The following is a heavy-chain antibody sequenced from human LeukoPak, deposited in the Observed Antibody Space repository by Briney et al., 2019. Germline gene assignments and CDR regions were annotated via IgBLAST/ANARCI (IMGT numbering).Heavy chain of an antibody. CDR2: INHSGST. Sequence: SEALSLTCAVYGGSFSGYYWSWIRQPPGKGLEWIGEINHSGSTNYNPSLKSRVTISVDTSKNQFSLKLSSVTAADTAVYYCASTYDSSGYYSNWFDPWGQGTLVTVSS. V-gene: IGHV4-34*01. D-gene: IGHD3-22*01. CDR3: ASTYDSSGYYSNWFDP. CDR1: GGSFSGYY. J-gene: IGHJ5*02.